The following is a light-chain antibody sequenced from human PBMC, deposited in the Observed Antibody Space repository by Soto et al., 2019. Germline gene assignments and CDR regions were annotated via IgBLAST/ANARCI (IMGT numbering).Light chain of an antibody. CDR2: GAS. V-gene: IGKV3-15*01. Sequence: EVVMTQSPATLSVSPGERATLSCRASQSVTTNMAWYQQKPGQAPRLLIYGASTRATGIPARFSGSGSGTDFTLTISSLQSEDFAVYYCQQYNNWPPRTFGQGGKVDTK. J-gene: IGKJ1*01. CDR1: QSVTTN. CDR3: QQYNNWPPRT.